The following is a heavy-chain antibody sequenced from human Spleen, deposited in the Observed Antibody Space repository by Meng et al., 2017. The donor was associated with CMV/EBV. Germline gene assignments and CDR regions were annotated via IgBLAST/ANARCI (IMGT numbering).Heavy chain of an antibody. J-gene: IGHJ3*02. CDR1: GFTFSRYW. CDR3: ARWNYYGSGSYAFDI. D-gene: IGHD3-10*01. CDR2: IKQDGSEK. V-gene: IGHV3-7*01. Sequence: GGSLRLSCAASGFTFSRYWMNWVRQAPGKGLEWVANIKQDGSEKFYVDSVKGRFTISRDNAKNSLYLQMNSLRAEDTAVYYCARWNYYGSGSYAFDIWGQGTMVTVSS.